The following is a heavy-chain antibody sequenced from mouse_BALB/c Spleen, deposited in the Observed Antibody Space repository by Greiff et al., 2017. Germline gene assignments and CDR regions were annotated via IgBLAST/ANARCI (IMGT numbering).Heavy chain of an antibody. CDR2: IDPANGNT. V-gene: IGHV14-3*02. D-gene: IGHD2-13*01. Sequence: VQLKESGAELVKPGASVKLSCTASGFNIKDTYMHWVKQRPEQGLEWIGRIDPANGNTKYDPKFQGKATITADTSSNTAYLQLSSLTSEDTAVYNCARGTGDYDNAMDYWGQGTSVTVSA. J-gene: IGHJ4*01. CDR3: ARGTGDYDNAMDY. CDR1: GFNIKDTY.